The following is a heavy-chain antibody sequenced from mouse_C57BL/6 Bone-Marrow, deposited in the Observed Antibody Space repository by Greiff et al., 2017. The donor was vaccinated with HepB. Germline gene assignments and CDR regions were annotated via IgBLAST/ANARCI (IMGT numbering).Heavy chain of an antibody. D-gene: IGHD2-4*01. Sequence: EVQLVESGGGLVKPGGSLKLSCAASGFTFSDYGMHWVRQAPEKGLEWVAYISSGSSTIYYADTVKGRFTISRDNAKNTLFLQMTSLRSEDTAMYYCARKPSGYDYDVVYAMDYWGQGTSVTVSS. CDR2: ISSGSSTI. J-gene: IGHJ4*01. V-gene: IGHV5-17*01. CDR1: GFTFSDYG. CDR3: ARKPSGYDYDVVYAMDY.